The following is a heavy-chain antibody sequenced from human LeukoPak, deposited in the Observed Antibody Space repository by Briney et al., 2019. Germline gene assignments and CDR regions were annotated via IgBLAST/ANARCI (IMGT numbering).Heavy chain of an antibody. J-gene: IGHJ6*03. CDR3: ARVGYSYGFGYSYSKDA. Sequence: GGSLRLSCVVSGFNVSNFAMTWVPQAPGKGLEWVSVIYSGGRTYYAESVKGRFTISRDNSKNTLYLQMNSLRAEDTAVYYCARVGYSYGFGYSYSKDAWGTGTPVTVSS. V-gene: IGHV3-66*02. D-gene: IGHD5-18*01. CDR2: IYSGGRT. CDR1: GFNVSNFA.